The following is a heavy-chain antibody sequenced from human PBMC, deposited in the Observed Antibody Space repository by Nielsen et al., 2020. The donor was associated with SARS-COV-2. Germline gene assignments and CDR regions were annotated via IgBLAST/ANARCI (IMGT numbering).Heavy chain of an antibody. CDR2: IYPGDSDT. D-gene: IGHD2-2*01. CDR3: ARATYCSSTNCYVGFDP. Sequence: GESLKISCKGSGYSFTSYWIGWVRQMPGKGLEWMGIIYPGDSDTRYSPSFPGQVTISADKSISTAYLQWSSLKASDTAMYYCARATYCSSTNCYVGFDPWGQGTLVTVSS. V-gene: IGHV5-51*01. J-gene: IGHJ5*02. CDR1: GYSFTSYW.